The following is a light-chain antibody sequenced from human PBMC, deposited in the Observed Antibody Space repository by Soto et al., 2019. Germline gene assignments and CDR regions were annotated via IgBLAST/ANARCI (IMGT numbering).Light chain of an antibody. CDR3: QQSHSSPRT. CDR1: QSIRTN. CDR2: GAS. V-gene: IGKV3-15*01. J-gene: IGKJ1*01. Sequence: EIVLTQSPATLSVSAGGTVTLSCRASQSIRTNVAWYQQIPGQAPRLLVYGASTRATGVPARFSGSGSGIEFTLTINSVQPEDFGIYYCQQSHSSPRTFGQGTTV.